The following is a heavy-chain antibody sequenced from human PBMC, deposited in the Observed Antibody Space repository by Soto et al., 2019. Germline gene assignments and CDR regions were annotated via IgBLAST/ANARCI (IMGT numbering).Heavy chain of an antibody. CDR3: ARARMTTVTSNWFDP. V-gene: IGHV1-2*02. Sequence: ASVKVSCKASGYTFTGYYMHWVRQAPVQGLEWMGWINPNSGGTNYAQKFQGRVTMTRDTSISTAYMELSRLRSDDTAVYYCARARMTTVTSNWFDPWGQGTLVTVSS. CDR1: GYTFTGYY. CDR2: INPNSGGT. D-gene: IGHD4-4*01. J-gene: IGHJ5*02.